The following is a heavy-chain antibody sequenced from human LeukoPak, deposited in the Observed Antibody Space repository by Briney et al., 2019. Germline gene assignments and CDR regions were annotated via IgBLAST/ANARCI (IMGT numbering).Heavy chain of an antibody. CDR3: ASSDLVWLFDY. V-gene: IGHV3-30-3*01. CDR2: ISYDGSNK. D-gene: IGHD3-22*01. Sequence: GGSLRLSCAASGFTFSSYAMHWVRQAPGKGLEWVAVISYDGSNKYYADSAKGRFTISRDNSKNTLYLQMNSLRAEDTAVYYCASSDLVWLFDYWGQGTLVTVSS. CDR1: GFTFSSYA. J-gene: IGHJ4*02.